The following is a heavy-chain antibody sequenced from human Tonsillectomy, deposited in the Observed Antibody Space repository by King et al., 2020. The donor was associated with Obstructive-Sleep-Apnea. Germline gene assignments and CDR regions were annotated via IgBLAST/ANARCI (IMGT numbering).Heavy chain of an antibody. CDR2: ISSDGSVT. Sequence: VQLVESGGGLVQPGGSLRLSCAASGFTFSSYWMHWVRQSPGKGLLWVSRISSDGSVTTYADFVKGRFTVSRDDAKNTLYLQMNSLRADDTAVYYWVRAVAGFGDYWGQGTLVTVSS. J-gene: IGHJ4*02. V-gene: IGHV3-74*01. CDR1: GFTFSSYW. CDR3: VRAVAGFGDY. D-gene: IGHD6-19*01.